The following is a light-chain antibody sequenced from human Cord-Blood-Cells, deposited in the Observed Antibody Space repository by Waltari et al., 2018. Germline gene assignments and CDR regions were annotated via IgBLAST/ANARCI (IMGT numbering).Light chain of an antibody. V-gene: IGKV3-20*01. Sequence: EIVLTQSPGTLSLSPGERATLSCRASQSVSSSYLAWYQQKPGQAPRLLIYGASSRATGIPDRFSGSGSGTDFTLTISRLEPEDFAVYYCQQYGSSPLTFDQGP. CDR2: GAS. CDR3: QQYGSSPLT. CDR1: QSVSSSY. J-gene: IGKJ1*01.